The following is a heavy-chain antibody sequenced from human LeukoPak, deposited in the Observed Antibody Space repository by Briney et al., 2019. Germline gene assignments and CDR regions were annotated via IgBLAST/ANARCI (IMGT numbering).Heavy chain of an antibody. Sequence: GESLKISCQTSGYDFSTKWIGWVRQMPGKGLGWMGIIYPLDSIIRYSPSFRGLVTISADRSINTAYLQWTSLKPSDTAIYYCARLAPEYADYWFDPWGQGTLVTVSS. J-gene: IGHJ5*02. CDR2: IYPLDSII. CDR1: GYDFSTKW. D-gene: IGHD2-8*01. CDR3: ARLAPEYADYWFDP. V-gene: IGHV5-51*01.